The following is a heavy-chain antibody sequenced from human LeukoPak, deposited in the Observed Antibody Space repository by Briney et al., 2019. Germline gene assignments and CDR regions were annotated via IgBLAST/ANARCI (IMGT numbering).Heavy chain of an antibody. Sequence: YPSETLSLTCTVSGSSISSGYYWGWIRQPPGKGLEWIGSIYHSGSTYYNPSLKSRVTISVDTSKNQFSLKLSSVTAADTAVYYCARGPDWFDPWGQGTLVTVSS. D-gene: IGHD1-14*01. V-gene: IGHV4-38-2*02. J-gene: IGHJ5*02. CDR2: IYHSGST. CDR3: ARGPDWFDP. CDR1: GSSISSGYY.